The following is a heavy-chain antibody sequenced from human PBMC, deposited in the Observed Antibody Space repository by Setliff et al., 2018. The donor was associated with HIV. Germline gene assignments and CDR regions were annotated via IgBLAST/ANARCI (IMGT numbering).Heavy chain of an antibody. CDR3: ARDYYDSSGGTGY. CDR1: GYSISSGYY. V-gene: IGHV4-38-2*02. CDR2: IYHSGST. D-gene: IGHD3-22*01. Sequence: PSETLSLTCTVSGYSISSGYYWGWIRQPPGKGLEWIGSIYHSGSTYSNPSLKSRVTISVDTSKNQFSLKLSSVTAADTAVYYCARDYYDSSGGTGYWGQGTLVTVSS. J-gene: IGHJ4*02.